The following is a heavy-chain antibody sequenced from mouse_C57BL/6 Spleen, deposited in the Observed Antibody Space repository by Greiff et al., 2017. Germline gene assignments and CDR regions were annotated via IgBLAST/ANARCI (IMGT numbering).Heavy chain of an antibody. CDR2: INPSSGYT. J-gene: IGHJ4*01. Sequence: VQGVESGAELAKPGASVKLSCKASGYTFTSSWMHWVKQRPGQGLEWIGYINPSSGYTKYNQKFKDKATLTADKSSSTAYMQLSSLTYEDSAVYYCARWSYDYDGSLSYAMDYWGQGTSVTVSS. CDR3: ARWSYDYDGSLSYAMDY. V-gene: IGHV1-7*01. D-gene: IGHD2-4*01. CDR1: GYTFTSSW.